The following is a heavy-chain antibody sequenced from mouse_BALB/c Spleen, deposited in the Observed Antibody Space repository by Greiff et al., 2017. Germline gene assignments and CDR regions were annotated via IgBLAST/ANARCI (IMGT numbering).Heavy chain of an antibody. V-gene: IGHV2-9-2*01. CDR2: IWTGGGT. J-gene: IGHJ2*01. Sequence: VQLVESGPGLVAPSQSLSITCTVSGFSLTSYDISWIRQPPGKGLEWLGVIWTGGGTNYNSAFMSRLSISKDNSKSQVFLKMNSLQTDDTAIYYCVRDRIYYYGSSGFDYWGQGTTLTVSS. CDR3: VRDRIYYYGSSGFDY. CDR1: GFSLTSYD. D-gene: IGHD1-1*01.